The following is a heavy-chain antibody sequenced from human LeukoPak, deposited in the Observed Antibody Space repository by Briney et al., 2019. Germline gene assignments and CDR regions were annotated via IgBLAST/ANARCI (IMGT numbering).Heavy chain of an antibody. CDR3: ARDGSYYYDSRIFDY. CDR2: IYYSGST. V-gene: IGHV4-31*03. D-gene: IGHD3-22*01. CDR1: GGSISSGGYY. Sequence: SQTLSLTCTVSGGSISSGGYYWSWIRQHPGKGLEWIGYIYYSGSTYYNPSLKSRVTISVDTSKNQFSLKLSSVTAADTAVYYCARDGSYYYDSRIFDYWGQGTLVTVSS. J-gene: IGHJ4*02.